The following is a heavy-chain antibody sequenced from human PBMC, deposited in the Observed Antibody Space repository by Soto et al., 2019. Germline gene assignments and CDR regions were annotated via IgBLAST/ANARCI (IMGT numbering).Heavy chain of an antibody. V-gene: IGHV4-30-2*01. D-gene: IGHD2-21*01. Sequence: HLQLQESGSGLVKPSQTLSLTCAVSGGSISSGGYSWSWIRQPPGKGLEWIGYIYHSGNIYYNPSLKSRVTISVDRSKNQFSLKLSSVTAADTAVYYCARIPSPWGQGTLVTVSS. J-gene: IGHJ5*02. CDR2: IYHSGNI. CDR3: ARIPSP. CDR1: GGSISSGGYS.